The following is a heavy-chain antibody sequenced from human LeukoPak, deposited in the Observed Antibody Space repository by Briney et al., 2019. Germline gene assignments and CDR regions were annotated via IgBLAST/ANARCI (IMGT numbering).Heavy chain of an antibody. D-gene: IGHD6-6*01. CDR1: GGSISTYY. CDR2: IHASGPT. Sequence: SETLSLTCTVSGGSISTYYWSWIRRPPGKGLEWIAYIHASGPTNYNPSLKSRITISVDTSKNQFSLKLSSVTAADTAVYYCARHDAGIAARPFDNWGQGALVTVSS. V-gene: IGHV4-4*09. J-gene: IGHJ4*02. CDR3: ARHDAGIAARPFDN.